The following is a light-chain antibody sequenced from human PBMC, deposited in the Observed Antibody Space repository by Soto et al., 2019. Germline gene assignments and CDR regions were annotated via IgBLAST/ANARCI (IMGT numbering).Light chain of an antibody. V-gene: IGKV1-5*03. J-gene: IGKJ1*01. CDR1: QTISSW. CDR2: KSS. CDR3: QHYNSYAEA. Sequence: DIQMTQSPSTLSGSVGDIVPITCRASQTISSWLAWYQQKPGKAPKLLIYKSSTLKSGVPSRFSGSGSGTEFTLTISSLQPDDFAPYYCQHYNSYAEAFGQGTKV.